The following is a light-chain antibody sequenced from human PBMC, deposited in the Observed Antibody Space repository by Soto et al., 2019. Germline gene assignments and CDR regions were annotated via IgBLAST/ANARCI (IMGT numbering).Light chain of an antibody. CDR3: QQYGGSPRT. CDR2: GAS. J-gene: IGKJ1*01. Sequence: EIVLTQSPGTLSLSPGERGTLSCRDSQSVGTSLAWYQQKPGQAPRLLIYGASNRATGIPDRFSGSGSGTDFTLTISKLEPEDFAVYHCQQYGGSPRTFGQGTKVDI. V-gene: IGKV3-20*01. CDR1: QSVGTS.